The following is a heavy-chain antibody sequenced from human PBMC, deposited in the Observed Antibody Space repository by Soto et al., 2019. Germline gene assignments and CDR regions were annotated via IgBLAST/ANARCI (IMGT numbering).Heavy chain of an antibody. V-gene: IGHV1-58*01. Sequence: SVKVSCKASGCTFTRSAFQWVRQARGQRLEWIGWIAVGSGYTNYAQRFQDRVTLTRDMSTATTYMELSRLTSEDTAIYYCAADATAWQQMVPSDYWGQGTLVTVS. J-gene: IGHJ4*02. D-gene: IGHD2-8*01. CDR2: IAVGSGYT. CDR3: AADATAWQQMVPSDY. CDR1: GCTFTRSA.